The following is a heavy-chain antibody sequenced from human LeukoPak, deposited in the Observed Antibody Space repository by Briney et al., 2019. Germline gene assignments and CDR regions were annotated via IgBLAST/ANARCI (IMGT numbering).Heavy chain of an antibody. CDR2: INHSGST. D-gene: IGHD4-17*01. CDR3: ASGTKYGYYYYYYMDV. V-gene: IGHV4-34*01. CDR1: GGSFSGYY. J-gene: IGHJ6*03. Sequence: SETLSLTCAVYGGSFSGYYWSWIRQPPGKGLEWIGEINHSGSTNYNPSLKSRVTISVDTPKNQFSLKLSSVTAADTALYYCASGTKYGYYYYYYMDVWGKGTTVTVSS.